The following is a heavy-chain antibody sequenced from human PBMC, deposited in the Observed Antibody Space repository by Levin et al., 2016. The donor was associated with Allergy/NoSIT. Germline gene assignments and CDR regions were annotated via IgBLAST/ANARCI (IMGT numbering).Heavy chain of an antibody. D-gene: IGHD3-10*01. Sequence: RQAPGKGLEWIGSISYTGSTKYNPSLESRVTISADTSKNQFSLKLSSVTAADTAVYYCARQGEAYYYASGSSDFDYWGQGTLVTVSS. J-gene: IGHJ4*02. V-gene: IGHV4-39*01. CDR2: ISYTGST. CDR3: ARQGEAYYYASGSSDFDY.